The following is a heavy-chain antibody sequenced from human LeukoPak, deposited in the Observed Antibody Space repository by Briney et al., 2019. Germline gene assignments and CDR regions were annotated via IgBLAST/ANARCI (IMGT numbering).Heavy chain of an antibody. CDR3: AKGSNHYYYYYMDV. CDR1: GFTFSSYG. Sequence: GGSLRLSCAASGFTFSSYGMHWVRQAPGKGLEWVAFIRYDGSNKYYADSVKGRFTISRDNSKNTLYLQMNSLRAEDTAVYYCAKGSNHYYYYYMDVWGKGTTVTISS. V-gene: IGHV3-30*02. D-gene: IGHD1-14*01. CDR2: IRYDGSNK. J-gene: IGHJ6*03.